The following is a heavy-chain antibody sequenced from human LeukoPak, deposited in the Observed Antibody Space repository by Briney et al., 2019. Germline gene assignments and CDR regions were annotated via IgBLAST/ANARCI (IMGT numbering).Heavy chain of an antibody. CDR2: ISGSGGRT. D-gene: IGHD2-15*01. V-gene: IGHV3-23*01. CDR1: GFTFSSYA. Sequence: PRGSLRLSCAASGFTFSSYAMTWVRQAPGKGLEWVSVISGSGGRTYYADSVKGRFTISRDNSKNTLYLQMSSLRAEDTAVYYCAKDRGGGNLDFDYWGQGTLVTVSS. CDR3: AKDRGGGNLDFDY. J-gene: IGHJ4*02.